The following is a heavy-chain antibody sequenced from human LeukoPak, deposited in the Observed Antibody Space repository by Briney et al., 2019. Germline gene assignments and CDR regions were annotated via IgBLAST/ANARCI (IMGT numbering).Heavy chain of an antibody. V-gene: IGHV4-61*02. Sequence: SETLSLTCTVSSGSISSSDYYWSWIRQPAGKGLEWIGRTHTSGSTNYNPSLKSRVTISIDTSRNQFSLNLSSVTAADAAMYYGARDHWSGTHVYDYWYQGARVTVSS. CDR1: SGSISSSDYY. CDR2: THTSGST. D-gene: IGHD3-3*01. CDR3: ARDHWSGTHVYDY. J-gene: IGHJ4*02.